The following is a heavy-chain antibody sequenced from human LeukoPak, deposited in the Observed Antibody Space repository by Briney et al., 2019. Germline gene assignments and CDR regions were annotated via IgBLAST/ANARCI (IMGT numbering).Heavy chain of an antibody. D-gene: IGHD4-23*01. CDR2: IYSSGST. J-gene: IGHJ4*02. CDR1: GGSINSNY. V-gene: IGHV4-4*07. CDR3: ARGGKATVVTM. Sequence: SVTLSLTCTVSGGSINSNYWSWIRQPAGKGLEWIGRIYSSGSTNYNPSLKSRVSMSVDTSKNQFSLKLTSVTAADTAVYYCARGGKATVVTMWGQGILVTVSS.